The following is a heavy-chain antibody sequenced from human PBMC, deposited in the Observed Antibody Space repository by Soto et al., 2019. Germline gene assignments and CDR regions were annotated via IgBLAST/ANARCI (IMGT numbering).Heavy chain of an antibody. J-gene: IGHJ3*02. CDR3: AKDTTVTGTDAFDI. D-gene: IGHD4-17*01. CDR1: GFTFSSYA. Sequence: GGSLRLSCAASGFTFSSYAMSWVRQAPGKGLEWVSAMGGGGGSTYYADSVKGRFTISRDNSKNPLYLQMNSLRAEDTAVYYCAKDTTVTGTDAFDIWGQGTMVTVSS. V-gene: IGHV3-23*01. CDR2: MGGGGGST.